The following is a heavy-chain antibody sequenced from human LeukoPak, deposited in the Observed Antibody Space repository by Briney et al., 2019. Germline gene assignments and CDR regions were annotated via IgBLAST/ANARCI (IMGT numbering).Heavy chain of an antibody. D-gene: IGHD4-17*01. CDR2: IYSGGNK. J-gene: IGHJ4*02. V-gene: IGHV3-53*01. Sequence: GGSLRLSCAASGFSVSSNYMNWVRQAPGKGLEWVSLIYSGGNKFYADSVKGRFTISRDNSKNMLYLQMNSLRAEDTAVYYCALGGDYFDSWGQGTLVTVSS. CDR3: ALGGDYFDS. CDR1: GFSVSSNY.